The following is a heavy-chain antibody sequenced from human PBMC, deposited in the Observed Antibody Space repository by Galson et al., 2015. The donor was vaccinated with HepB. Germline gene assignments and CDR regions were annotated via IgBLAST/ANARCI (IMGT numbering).Heavy chain of an antibody. V-gene: IGHV3-30*03. D-gene: IGHD1-7*01. Sequence: SLRLSCAASGFTLGNYGLHWVRQAPGKGLEWVTIISYDGSDKKYAESVKGRFTVSRDNSKNTLYLQLNSVRVEDTAVYYCAREDNWNYWVYWGQGTLVTASS. J-gene: IGHJ4*02. CDR2: ISYDGSDK. CDR3: AREDNWNYWVY. CDR1: GFTLGNYG.